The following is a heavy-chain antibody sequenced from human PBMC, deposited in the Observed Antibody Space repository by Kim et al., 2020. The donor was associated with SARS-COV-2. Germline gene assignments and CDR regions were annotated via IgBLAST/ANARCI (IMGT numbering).Heavy chain of an antibody. J-gene: IGHJ6*02. CDR3: ARDRAEQWLPNYYGMDV. V-gene: IGHV1-69*04. CDR1: GGTFSSYD. CDR2: IIPILGIA. Sequence: SVKVSCKASGGTFSSYDISWVRQAPGQGLEWMGRIIPILGIANYAQKFQGRVTITADKSTSTAYMELSSLRSEDTAVYYCARDRAEQWLPNYYGMDVWGQGTTVTVSS. D-gene: IGHD6-19*01.